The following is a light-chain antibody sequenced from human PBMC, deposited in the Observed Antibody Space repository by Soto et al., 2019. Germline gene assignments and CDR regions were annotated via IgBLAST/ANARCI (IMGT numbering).Light chain of an antibody. CDR2: GAS. J-gene: IGKJ4*01. CDR1: QSVSFSS. Sequence: EIVLTQSPGTLSLSPGERATLSCRASQSVSFSSLAWYQQKPGQTPRLLLYGASSRATGIPDRFSGSGSGTDFTFTISRLEREDFAVYYCQQYGSSPLTFGGGTKVEIK. V-gene: IGKV3-20*01. CDR3: QQYGSSPLT.